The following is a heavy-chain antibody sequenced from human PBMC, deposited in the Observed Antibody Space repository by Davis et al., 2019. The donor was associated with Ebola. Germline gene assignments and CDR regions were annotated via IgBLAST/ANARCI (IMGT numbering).Heavy chain of an antibody. Sequence: ASVKVSCKASGYTFTSYGISWVRQAPGQGLEWMGWINPNSGGTNYAQKFQGRVTMTRDTSISTAYMELSRLRSDDTAVYYCANYGYGSGSPADYWGQGTLVTVSS. V-gene: IGHV1-2*02. CDR1: GYTFTSYG. CDR2: INPNSGGT. CDR3: ANYGYGSGSPADY. D-gene: IGHD3-10*01. J-gene: IGHJ4*02.